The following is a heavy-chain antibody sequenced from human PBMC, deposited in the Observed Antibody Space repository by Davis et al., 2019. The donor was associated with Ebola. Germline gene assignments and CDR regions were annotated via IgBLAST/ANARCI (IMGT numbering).Heavy chain of an antibody. J-gene: IGHJ6*02. CDR2: IIPIFGTA. D-gene: IGHD2-15*01. CDR1: VSTFISYA. CDR3: ASLGYCGGGSCYHGSTTGMDV. V-gene: IGHV1-69*06. Sequence: SVKVSCKASVSTFISYAISWVRQAPGQGLEWMGGIIPIFGTANYAQKFQGRVTITADKSTSTAYMELSSLRSEDTAVYYCASLGYCGGGSCYHGSTTGMDVWGQGTTVTVSS.